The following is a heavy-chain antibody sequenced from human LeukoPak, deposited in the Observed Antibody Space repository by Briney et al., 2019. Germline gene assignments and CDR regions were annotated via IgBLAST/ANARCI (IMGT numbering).Heavy chain of an antibody. CDR2: ISSSGGTI. D-gene: IGHD5-24*01. CDR3: ARVQGYRDGYNEPSNY. J-gene: IGHJ4*02. Sequence: GGSLRLSCAASGFTFSDYYMSWIRQAPGKGLEWVSYISSSGGTIYYADSVKGRFTISRDNAKNSLYLQMNSLRAEDTAVYYCARVQGYRDGYNEPSNYWGQGTLVTVSS. CDR1: GFTFSDYY. V-gene: IGHV3-11*01.